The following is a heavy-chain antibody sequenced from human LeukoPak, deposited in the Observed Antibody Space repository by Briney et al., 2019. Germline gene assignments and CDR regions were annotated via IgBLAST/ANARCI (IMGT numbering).Heavy chain of an antibody. CDR3: AKGDQLLSSVDY. D-gene: IGHD2-2*01. CDR1: GFPFSSYG. CDR2: IRYDGSNK. Sequence: PGGSLRLSCAASGFPFSSYGMDWVRQAPGKGLEGVAFIRYDGSNKYYADSVKGRFTISRDNSKNTLYLQMNSLRAEDTAVYYCAKGDQLLSSVDYWGQGTLVTVSS. V-gene: IGHV3-30*02. J-gene: IGHJ4*02.